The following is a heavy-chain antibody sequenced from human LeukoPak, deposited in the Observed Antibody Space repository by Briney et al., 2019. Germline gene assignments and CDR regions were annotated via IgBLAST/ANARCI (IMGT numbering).Heavy chain of an antibody. CDR3: ARGQRVVRGVSVWFDP. J-gene: IGHJ5*02. V-gene: IGHV4-34*01. D-gene: IGHD3-10*01. CDR2: INHSGST. CDR1: GGSFSGYY. Sequence: PSETLSLTCAAYGGSFSGYYWSWIRQPPGKGLEWIGEINHSGSTNYNPSLKSRVTISVDTSKNQFSLKLSSVTAADTAVYYCARGQRVVRGVSVWFDPWGQGTLVTVSS.